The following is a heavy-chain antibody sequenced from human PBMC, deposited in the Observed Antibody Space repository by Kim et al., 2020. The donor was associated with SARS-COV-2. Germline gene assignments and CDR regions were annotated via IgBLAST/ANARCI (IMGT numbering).Heavy chain of an antibody. Sequence: SETLSLTCAVSGGSFSGYYWSWLRQPPGKGLEWIGEIEHGGTSNYNASLESRITISRDTSKKEFTLSLTSVTAADTAVYYCARSCHIVVVAPPRGRFFDL. D-gene: IGHD2-15*01. CDR2: IEHGGTS. CDR1: GGSFSGYY. V-gene: IGHV4-34*01. J-gene: IGHJ2*01. CDR3: ARSCHIVVVAPPRGRFFDL.